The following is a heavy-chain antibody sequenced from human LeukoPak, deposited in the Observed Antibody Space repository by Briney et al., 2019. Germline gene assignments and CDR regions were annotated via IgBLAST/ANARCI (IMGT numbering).Heavy chain of an antibody. CDR1: GGSISSYY. J-gene: IGHJ6*03. V-gene: IGHV4-59*01. CDR3: ARGRYYYGSGSYPLLNYYYYYYMDV. Sequence: PSETLSLTCTVSGGSISSYYWSWIRQPPGKGLEWIGYIYYSGSTNYNPSLKSRVTISVDTSKNQFSLKLSSVTAADTAVYYCARGRYYYGSGSYPLLNYYYYYYMDVWGKGTTVTISS. CDR2: IYYSGST. D-gene: IGHD3-10*01.